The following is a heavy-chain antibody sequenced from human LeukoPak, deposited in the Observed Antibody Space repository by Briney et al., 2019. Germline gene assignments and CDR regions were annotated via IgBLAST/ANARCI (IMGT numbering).Heavy chain of an antibody. J-gene: IGHJ6*04. Sequence: GGSLRLSCAASGFTFSSYAMSWVRQAPGKGLEWVSAFSGSGGSTYYADSVKGRFTISRDNSKNSLYLQMNSLRAEDTAVYYCAELGITMIGGVWGKGTTVTISS. CDR2: FSGSGGST. D-gene: IGHD3-10*02. CDR1: GFTFSSYA. CDR3: AELGITMIGGV. V-gene: IGHV3-23*01.